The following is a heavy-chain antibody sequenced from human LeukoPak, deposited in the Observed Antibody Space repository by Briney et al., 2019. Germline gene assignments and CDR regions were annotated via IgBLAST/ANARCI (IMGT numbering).Heavy chain of an antibody. Sequence: SETLSLTCAGYGGSFSGYYWSWIRQPPGKGLEWIGEINHSGSTNYNPSLKSRITISVDTSKNQFSLKLSSVTAADTAVYYCARDRPNIDTNGYYSRHDAFDIWGQGTMVTVSS. CDR1: GGSFSGYY. V-gene: IGHV4-34*01. CDR2: INHSGST. D-gene: IGHD3-22*01. CDR3: ARDRPNIDTNGYYSRHDAFDI. J-gene: IGHJ3*02.